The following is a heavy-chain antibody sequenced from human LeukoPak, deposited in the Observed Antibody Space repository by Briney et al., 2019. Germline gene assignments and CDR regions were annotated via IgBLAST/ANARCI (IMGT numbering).Heavy chain of an antibody. CDR1: GGSTSSSNFY. D-gene: IGHD3-3*01. CDR3: ARLGAGPTYYDFWSGYSSFYFDY. CDR2: IHYSGNT. V-gene: IGHV4-39*01. Sequence: SETLSLTCTVSGGSTSSSNFYWGWVRQPPGMGLEWIGGIHYSGNTYYNPSLKSRVTISIDTSKNQFSLKLSSVTAADTAVYYCARLGAGPTYYDFWSGYSSFYFDYWGQGTLVTVSS. J-gene: IGHJ4*02.